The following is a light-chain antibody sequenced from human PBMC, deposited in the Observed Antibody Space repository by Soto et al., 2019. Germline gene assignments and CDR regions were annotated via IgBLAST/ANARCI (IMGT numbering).Light chain of an antibody. CDR2: DNH. V-gene: IGLV1-51*01. Sequence: QSVLTQPPSVSAAPGQKVTISCSGSSSNIAKNYVYWYQQLPGTAPKLLIFDNHKRPSGIPDRFSGSKSDTSATLGITGLQTGDEADYYCGTWDISLGVVFGGGTKLTVL. CDR3: GTWDISLGVV. CDR1: SSNIAKNY. J-gene: IGLJ2*01.